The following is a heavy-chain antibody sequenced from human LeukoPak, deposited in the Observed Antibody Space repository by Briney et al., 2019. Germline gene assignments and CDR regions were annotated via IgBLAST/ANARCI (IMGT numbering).Heavy chain of an antibody. D-gene: IGHD2-21*02. CDR2: IYYSGST. CDR1: GGSIRSYY. J-gene: IGHJ2*01. V-gene: IGHV4-59*01. Sequence: SETLSLTCTVSGGSIRSYYWSWIRQPPGKGLEWIGDIYYSGSTNYNPSLKSRVTISGDTSKNQVSLKLNSVTAADTAVYYCARRVVVTAISPSGKTTYWYFNLWGRGTLITVSS. CDR3: ARRVVVTAISPSGKTTYWYFNL.